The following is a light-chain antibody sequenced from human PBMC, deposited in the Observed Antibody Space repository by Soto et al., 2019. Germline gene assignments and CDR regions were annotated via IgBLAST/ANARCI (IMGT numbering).Light chain of an antibody. CDR3: QQYAGSHPT. CDR2: SAS. Sequence: VLKQSPGTLSLCPGERATLSCGASQSVSHNYFAWYQQKSGQAPRLLIYSASRRATGIPDRFTGSGSGTDFTLTINRVEPEDFAVYFCQQYAGSHPTFGQVTNLDI. V-gene: IGKV3-20*01. J-gene: IGKJ1*01. CDR1: QSVSHNY.